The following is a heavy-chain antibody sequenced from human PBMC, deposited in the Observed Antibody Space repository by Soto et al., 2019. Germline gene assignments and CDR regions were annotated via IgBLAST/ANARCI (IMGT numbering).Heavy chain of an antibody. CDR3: ARDLGSGYDPGDY. CDR2: IIPIFGTT. D-gene: IGHD5-12*01. CDR1: GDIFSGYS. V-gene: IGHV1-69*14. J-gene: IGHJ4*02. Sequence: QVQLVQSGAEVKKPGSLVKVSCKTSGDIFSGYSISWVRQAPGQGLEWMGGIIPIFGTTNYAQRSHGRVTITADKSTSTVYMELYSLKSEDTAVYYCARDLGSGYDPGDYWGQGTLVTVSS.